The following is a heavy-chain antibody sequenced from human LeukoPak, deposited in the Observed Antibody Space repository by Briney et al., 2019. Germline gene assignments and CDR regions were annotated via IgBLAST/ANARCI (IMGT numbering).Heavy chain of an antibody. CDR3: AGSILTGYPNFDY. J-gene: IGHJ4*02. Sequence: GGSLRLSCAASGFTFSSYWMSWVRQAPGKGLEWVANIKQDGSEKYYVDSVKGRFTISRDNAKNSLYLQMSSLRAEDTAVYYCAGSILTGYPNFDYWGQGTLVTVSS. CDR2: IKQDGSEK. D-gene: IGHD3-9*01. V-gene: IGHV3-7*01. CDR1: GFTFSSYW.